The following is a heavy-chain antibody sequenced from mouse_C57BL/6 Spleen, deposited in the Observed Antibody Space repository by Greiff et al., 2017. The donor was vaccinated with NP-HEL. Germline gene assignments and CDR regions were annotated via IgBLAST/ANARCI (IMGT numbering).Heavy chain of an antibody. J-gene: IGHJ3*01. CDR1: GYAFSSYW. CDR3: ARGYDYDGEFAY. D-gene: IGHD2-4*01. Sequence: QVQLQQSGAELVKPGASVKISCKASGYAFSSYWMNWVKQRPGKGLEWIGQIYPGDGDTNYNGKFKGKATLTADKSSSTAYMQLSSLTSEDSAVYFCARGYDYDGEFAYWGQGTLVTVSA. CDR2: IYPGDGDT. V-gene: IGHV1-80*01.